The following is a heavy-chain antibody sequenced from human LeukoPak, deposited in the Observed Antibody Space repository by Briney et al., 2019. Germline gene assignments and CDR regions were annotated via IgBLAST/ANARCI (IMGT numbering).Heavy chain of an antibody. CDR3: ARAQIYGSGSYGLDY. CDR1: GLTVSSNY. V-gene: IGHV3-53*01. CDR2: IYSGGST. D-gene: IGHD3-10*01. Sequence: PGGSLRLSCAASGLTVSSNYMSWVRQAPGKGLEWVSVIYSGGSTYYADSVKGRFTISRDNSKNTLYLQMNSLRAEDTAVYYCARAQIYGSGSYGLDYWGQGTLVTVSS. J-gene: IGHJ4*02.